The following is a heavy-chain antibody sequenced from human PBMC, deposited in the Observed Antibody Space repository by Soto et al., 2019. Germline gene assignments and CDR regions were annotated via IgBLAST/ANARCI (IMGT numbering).Heavy chain of an antibody. CDR2: MNPNSGNT. D-gene: IGHD2-2*01. CDR1: GYTFTSYD. J-gene: IGHJ6*02. V-gene: IGHV1-8*01. CDR3: ARGGSTRRYYYYGMDV. Sequence: QVQLVQSGAEVKKPGASVKVSCKASGYTFTSYDINWVRQATGQGLEWMGWMNPNSGNTGYAQKFQCRVTMNRNTSISTAYMELSSLRSEDTAVYYCARGGSTRRYYYYGMDVWGQGTTVTVSS.